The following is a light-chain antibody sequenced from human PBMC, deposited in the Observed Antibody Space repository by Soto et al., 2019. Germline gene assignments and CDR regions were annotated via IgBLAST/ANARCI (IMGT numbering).Light chain of an antibody. CDR3: QQRSNWPS. V-gene: IGKV3-11*01. CDR1: QSISSY. J-gene: IGKJ4*01. CDR2: DGS. Sequence: EIMLTQSPATLSLSPGERATLSCRASQSISSYLAWHQQKPGQAPRLLIYDGSNRATGIPARFSGSGSGTDFTLTISSLEPEDFAVYYCQQRSNWPSFGGGTKVEIK.